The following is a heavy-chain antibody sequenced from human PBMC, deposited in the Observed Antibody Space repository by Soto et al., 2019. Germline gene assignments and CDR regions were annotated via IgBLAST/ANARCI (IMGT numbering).Heavy chain of an antibody. CDR2: IYYSGST. D-gene: IGHD3-10*01. CDR1: GGSISSYY. CDR3: ARAGITMVRGKGAFDI. Sequence: SETLSLTCTVSGGSISSYYWSWIRQPPGKGLEWIGYIYYSGSTNYNPSLKSRVTISVDTSKNQFSLKLSSVTAADTAVYYCARAGITMVRGKGAFDIWGQGTMVTVSS. V-gene: IGHV4-59*01. J-gene: IGHJ3*02.